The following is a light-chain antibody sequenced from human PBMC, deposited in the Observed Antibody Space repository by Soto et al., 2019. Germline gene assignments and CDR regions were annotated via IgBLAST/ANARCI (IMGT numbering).Light chain of an antibody. J-gene: IGKJ2*01. CDR2: GAS. CDR1: QSISSSY. V-gene: IGKV3-20*01. CDR3: QHFGSSPYT. Sequence: EMVLTQSPGTLSLSPGERATLSSRASQSISSSYLAWYQQKPGQAPRLLIYGASSRATGIPDRFSGSGSGTDFTLTISRLEPEDFAVYYCQHFGSSPYTFGQGTKLEIK.